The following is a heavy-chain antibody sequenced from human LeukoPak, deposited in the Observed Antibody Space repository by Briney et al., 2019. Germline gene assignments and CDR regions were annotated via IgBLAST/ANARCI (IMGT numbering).Heavy chain of an antibody. CDR3: ARGLLRGPYYMDV. V-gene: IGHV1-46*01. Sequence: ASVKVSCKASGYTFTSHYMHWVRQAPEQGLEWMGIINPSGGSTSYAQKFQGRVTMTRDMSTSTVYMELSSLRSEDTAVYYCARGLLRGPYYMDVWGKGTTVTVSS. CDR2: INPSGGST. J-gene: IGHJ6*03. CDR1: GYTFTSHY.